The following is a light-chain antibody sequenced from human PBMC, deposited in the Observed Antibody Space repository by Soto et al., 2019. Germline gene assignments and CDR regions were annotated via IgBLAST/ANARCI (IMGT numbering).Light chain of an antibody. CDR3: HQYDYWPLT. V-gene: IGKV3D-15*01. CDR2: GAS. J-gene: IGKJ4*01. CDR1: QSVSSN. Sequence: EVVMTQSPATLSMSPGESATLSCRPSQSVSSNLAWYQQKPGQAPRLLFYGASTRATGIPARFSGSGSGTDFTLTISSLQSEDFAVYYCHQYDYWPLTFGGGTKVEMK.